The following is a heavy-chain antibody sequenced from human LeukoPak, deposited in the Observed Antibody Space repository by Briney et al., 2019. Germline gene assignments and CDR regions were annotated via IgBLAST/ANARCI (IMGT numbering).Heavy chain of an antibody. J-gene: IGHJ6*03. CDR3: ARCNSGSPLYYYYMDV. Sequence: SETLSLTCTVSGYSISSGYYWGWIRQPPGKGLEWIGSIYHSGSTYYNPSLKSRVTTSVDTSKNQFSLKLSSVTAADTAVYYCARCNSGSPLYYYYMDVWGKGTTVTISS. CDR1: GYSISSGYY. CDR2: IYHSGST. D-gene: IGHD1-26*01. V-gene: IGHV4-38-2*02.